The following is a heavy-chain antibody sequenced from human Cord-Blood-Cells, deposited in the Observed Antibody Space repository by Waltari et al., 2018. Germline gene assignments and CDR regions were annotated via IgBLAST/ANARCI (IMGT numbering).Heavy chain of an antibody. Sequence: QVQLVESGGGVVQPGRSLRLSCAASGFTFSSYAMHWVRQAPGKGLEWVAVISYDGSNKYYADSVKGRFTISRDNSKNTLYLQMNSLRAEDTAVYYCARLEGATIDYWGQGTLVTVSS. V-gene: IGHV3-30*04. CDR1: GFTFSSYA. CDR2: ISYDGSNK. CDR3: ARLEGATIDY. J-gene: IGHJ4*02. D-gene: IGHD5-12*01.